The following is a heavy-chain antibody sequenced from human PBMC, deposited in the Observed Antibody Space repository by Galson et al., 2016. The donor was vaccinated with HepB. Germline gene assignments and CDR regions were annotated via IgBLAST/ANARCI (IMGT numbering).Heavy chain of an antibody. CDR3: ARDSTPLSYYGMDF. CDR1: GGSVTSGGSN. CDR2: IYHGGSA. D-gene: IGHD3-10*01. V-gene: IGHV4-31*03. Sequence: TLSLTCSVSGGSVTSGGSNWNWIRQRPGQGLEWIGYIYHGGSAHYNPSLKRRVAISVDTSKNQFSLRLNTVTAADTAVYYCARDSTPLSYYGMDFWGRGTTVTVSS. J-gene: IGHJ6*02.